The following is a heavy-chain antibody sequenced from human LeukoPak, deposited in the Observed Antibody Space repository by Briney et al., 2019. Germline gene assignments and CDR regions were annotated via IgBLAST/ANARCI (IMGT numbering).Heavy chain of an antibody. CDR3: AKDLWVAAAGMEGGFDY. Sequence: GGSLRLSCAASGFTFSSYAMSWVRQAPGKGLEWVSGISWNSGSIGYADSVKGRFTISRDNAKNSLYLQMNSLRAEDTALYYCAKDLWVAAAGMEGGFDYWGQGTLVTVSS. CDR2: ISWNSGSI. CDR1: GFTFSSYA. V-gene: IGHV3-9*01. D-gene: IGHD6-13*01. J-gene: IGHJ4*02.